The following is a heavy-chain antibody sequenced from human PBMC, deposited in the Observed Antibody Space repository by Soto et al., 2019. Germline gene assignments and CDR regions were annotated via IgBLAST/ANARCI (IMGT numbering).Heavy chain of an antibody. D-gene: IGHD3-10*01. V-gene: IGHV4-34*01. Sequence: PSETLSPTCAVYGGSFSGYYWSWIRQPPGKGLEWIGEINHSGSTNYNPSLKSRVTISVDTSKNQFSLKLSSVTAADTAVYYCARWQELLWFGELLSWSYGMDVWGQGTTVTVSS. CDR3: ARWQELLWFGELLSWSYGMDV. J-gene: IGHJ6*02. CDR1: GGSFSGYY. CDR2: INHSGST.